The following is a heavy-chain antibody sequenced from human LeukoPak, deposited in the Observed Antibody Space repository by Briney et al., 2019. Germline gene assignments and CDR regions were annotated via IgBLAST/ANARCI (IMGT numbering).Heavy chain of an antibody. CDR1: GFTFTDYA. CDR2: ISSSGHST. D-gene: IGHD6-13*01. Sequence: GGSLRLSCAASGFTFTDYAMSWVRQVPGKGLEWVSTISSSGHSTYYTDSVKGRFTVSRDNSENTVFLQMNSLRAEDTAIYYCAKDLYIYPIAADYWGQGTLVTVSS. V-gene: IGHV3-23*01. CDR3: AKDLYIYPIAADY. J-gene: IGHJ4*02.